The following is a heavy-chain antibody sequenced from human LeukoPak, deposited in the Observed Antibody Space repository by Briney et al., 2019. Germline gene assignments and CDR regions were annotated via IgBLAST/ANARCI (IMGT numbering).Heavy chain of an antibody. V-gene: IGHV1-2*02. CDR2: INPNSGDT. Sequence: ASVKVSCKASGYSFTDYYIQWVRQAPGQGLEWMGWINPNSGDTNYAQNFQGRVTLTRDTSINTAYMEVSRLTSDDTAVYYCAKDRYGDYVYYYMDVWGKGTTVTVSS. D-gene: IGHD4-17*01. CDR3: AKDRYGDYVYYYMDV. J-gene: IGHJ6*03. CDR1: GYSFTDYY.